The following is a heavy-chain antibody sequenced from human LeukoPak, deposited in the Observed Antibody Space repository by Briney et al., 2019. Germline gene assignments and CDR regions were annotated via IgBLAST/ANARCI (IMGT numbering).Heavy chain of an antibody. V-gene: IGHV4-39*01. D-gene: IGHD3-3*01. CDR3: ASTPSARITVFGVVIN. J-gene: IGHJ4*02. Sequence: PSETLSLTCTVSGGSISSSSYYWGWIRQPPGKGLEWIGSSYYSGSTYYNPSLKSRVTISVEPSKNQFSLKLSSVTAADTAVYYCASTPSARITVFGVVINWGQGTLVTVSS. CDR2: SYYSGST. CDR1: GGSISSSSYY.